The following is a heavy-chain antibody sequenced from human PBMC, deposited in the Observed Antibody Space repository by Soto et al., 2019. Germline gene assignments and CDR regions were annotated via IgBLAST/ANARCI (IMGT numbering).Heavy chain of an antibody. D-gene: IGHD1-26*01. J-gene: IGHJ3*02. Sequence: ESGGGLVQPGRSLRLSCAASGFTFDDYAMHWVRQAPGKGLEWVSGISWNSGSIGYADSVKGRFTISRDNAKNSLYLQMNSLRAEDTALYYCAKDISSYSGSYDIWGQGTMVTVSS. CDR3: AKDISSYSGSYDI. V-gene: IGHV3-9*01. CDR2: ISWNSGSI. CDR1: GFTFDDYA.